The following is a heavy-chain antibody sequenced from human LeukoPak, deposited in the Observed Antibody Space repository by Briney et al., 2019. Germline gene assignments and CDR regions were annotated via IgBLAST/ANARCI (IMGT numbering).Heavy chain of an antibody. Sequence: ASVKVSCKVSGYTLTELSMHWVRQAPGKGLEWMGGFGPEDGATIYAQKFQGRVTMTEDTSSDTAYMELSGLRFEDTAVYYCAAGEWEQLLDHWGQGTLVTVSS. V-gene: IGHV1-24*01. CDR2: FGPEDGAT. J-gene: IGHJ4*02. CDR3: AAGEWEQLLDH. CDR1: GYTLTELS. D-gene: IGHD1/OR15-1a*01.